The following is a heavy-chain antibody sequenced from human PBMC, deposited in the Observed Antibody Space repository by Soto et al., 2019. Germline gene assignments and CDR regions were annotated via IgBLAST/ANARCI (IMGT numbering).Heavy chain of an antibody. J-gene: IGHJ4*02. V-gene: IGHV3-30*18. CDR3: AKGGSVGVPAAPHFDY. CDR1: GFTFSSYG. CDR2: ISYDGSNK. Sequence: GGSLRLSCAASGFTFSSYGMHWVRQAPGKGLEWVAVISYDGSNKYYADSVKGRFTISRDNSKNTLYLQMNSLRAEDTAVYYCAKGGSVGVPAAPHFDYWGQGTLVTVSS. D-gene: IGHD2-2*01.